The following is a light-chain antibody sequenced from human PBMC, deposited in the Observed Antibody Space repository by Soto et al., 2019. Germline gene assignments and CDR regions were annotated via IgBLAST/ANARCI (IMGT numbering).Light chain of an antibody. CDR2: ATS. J-gene: IGKJ5*01. CDR3: QQRSNWPPIT. V-gene: IGKV3-11*01. Sequence: EVVLTQSPATLSLSPGEGATLSCRASQSIGNYLAWYQQKPGQAPRLLIYATSNRATGIPARFSGSGSGTDFTLTISSLEPEAFAVYYCQQRSNWPPITFGQGTRLEIK. CDR1: QSIGNY.